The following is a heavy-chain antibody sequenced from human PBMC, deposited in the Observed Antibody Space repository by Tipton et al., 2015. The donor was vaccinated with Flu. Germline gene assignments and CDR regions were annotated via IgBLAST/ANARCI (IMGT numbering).Heavy chain of an antibody. J-gene: IGHJ4*02. Sequence: QLVQSGAEVKKPGASVKVSCKASGYTFTGHHLHWVRQAPGQGLEWMGIVNPSGGSTTYAQKLQGRLSMTRYTSTRTFYMELTSLTSEDTAVYYCARDLSFDYWGQGTLVTVSS. CDR1: GYTFTGHH. CDR2: VNPSGGST. CDR3: ARDLSFDY. V-gene: IGHV1-46*01.